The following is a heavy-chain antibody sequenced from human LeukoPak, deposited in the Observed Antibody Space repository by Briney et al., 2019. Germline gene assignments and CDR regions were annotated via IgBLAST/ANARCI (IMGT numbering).Heavy chain of an antibody. D-gene: IGHD3-3*01. CDR1: GFTFSSYG. Sequence: GGSLRLSCAASGFTFSSYGMHWVRQAPGKGLEWVAFIRYDGSNKYYADSVKGRFTISRDNSKNTLYLQMNSLRAEDTAVYYCAFPPPYDSLEWEGAFDYWGQGTLVTVSS. CDR3: AFPPPYDSLEWEGAFDY. CDR2: IRYDGSNK. J-gene: IGHJ4*02. V-gene: IGHV3-30*02.